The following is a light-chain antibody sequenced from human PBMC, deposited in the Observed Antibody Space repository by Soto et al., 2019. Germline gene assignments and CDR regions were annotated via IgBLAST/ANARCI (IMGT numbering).Light chain of an antibody. J-gene: IGKJ1*01. CDR2: DAS. CDR1: QSIRNSL. CDR3: HQYDTIVQT. Sequence: TQSPSSLSASVGDRVTINCRASQSIRNSLLAWYQQKPGQPPRLLIYDASTRATATPERFSGSGSGTDFTLTISRLEPEDFAVYYCHQYDTIVQTFGQGTKVDIK. V-gene: IGKV3-20*01.